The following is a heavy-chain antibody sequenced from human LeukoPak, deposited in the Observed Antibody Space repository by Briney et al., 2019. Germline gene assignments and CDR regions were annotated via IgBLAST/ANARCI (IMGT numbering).Heavy chain of an antibody. J-gene: IGHJ3*02. Sequence: SQTLSLTCTVSGGSISSGGYYWSWIRQPPGKGLEWIGYIYHSGSTYYNPSLKSRVTISVDRSKNQFSLKLSSVTAADTAVYYCARAFTIFGVVITRGNAFDIWGQGTMVTVSS. V-gene: IGHV4-30-2*01. CDR1: GGSISSGGYY. CDR2: IYHSGST. D-gene: IGHD3-3*01. CDR3: ARAFTIFGVVITRGNAFDI.